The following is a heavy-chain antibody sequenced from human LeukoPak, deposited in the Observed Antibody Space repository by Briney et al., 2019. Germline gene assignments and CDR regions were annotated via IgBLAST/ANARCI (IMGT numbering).Heavy chain of an antibody. CDR1: GGSFSGYY. J-gene: IGHJ4*02. V-gene: IGHV4-34*01. Sequence: SETLSLTCAVYGGSFSGYYWSWIRQPPGKGLEWIGEINHSGSTNYNPSLKSRVTISVDTSKNQFSLRLSSVTAADTAVYYRSMVRGVSHYWGQGTLVTVSS. CDR3: SMVRGVSHY. D-gene: IGHD3-10*01. CDR2: INHSGST.